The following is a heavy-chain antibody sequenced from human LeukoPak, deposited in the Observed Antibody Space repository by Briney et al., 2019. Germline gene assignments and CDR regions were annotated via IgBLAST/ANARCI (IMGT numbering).Heavy chain of an antibody. V-gene: IGHV3-20*04. Sequence: PGGXLRLSCAASGFTFDDYGMSWVRQAPGKGLEWVSGINWNGGSTVYADSVKGRFTISRDNDKKSLYLQMNSLRAEDTALYYCARGRIDYDSSGYYYGYYYYYMDVWGKGTTVTVSS. CDR2: INWNGGST. CDR3: ARGRIDYDSSGYYYGYYYYYMDV. J-gene: IGHJ6*03. CDR1: GFTFDDYG. D-gene: IGHD3-22*01.